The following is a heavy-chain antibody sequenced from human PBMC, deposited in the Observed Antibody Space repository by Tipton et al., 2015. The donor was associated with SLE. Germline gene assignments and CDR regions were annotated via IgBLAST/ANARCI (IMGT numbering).Heavy chain of an antibody. J-gene: IGHJ2*01. CDR2: INHSGNT. CDR3: ARVPLVQRQTGYWYFDL. Sequence: TLFLTCAVYGGSFSGYYWTWIRQPPGKGLEWIGEINHSGNTHFNSSLKSRVTISGDTSTNQFSLKLTSVTAADPAVYFCARVPLVQRQTGYWYFDLWGRGTLGPGS. D-gene: IGHD1-1*01. CDR1: GGSFSGYY. V-gene: IGHV4-34*01.